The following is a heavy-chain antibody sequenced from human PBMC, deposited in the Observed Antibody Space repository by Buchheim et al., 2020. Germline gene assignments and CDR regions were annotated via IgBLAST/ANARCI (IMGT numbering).Heavy chain of an antibody. CDR2: ISYDGSNK. V-gene: IGHV3-30*03. Sequence: QVQLVESGGGVVQPGRSLRLSCAASGFTFSSYGMHWVRQAPGKGLEWVAVISYDGSNKYYADSVKGRFTISRDNYKKTLYLQMNSLRAEDTAVYYCARGDCSGGSCTDYWGQGTL. J-gene: IGHJ4*02. CDR1: GFTFSSYG. D-gene: IGHD2-15*01. CDR3: ARGDCSGGSCTDY.